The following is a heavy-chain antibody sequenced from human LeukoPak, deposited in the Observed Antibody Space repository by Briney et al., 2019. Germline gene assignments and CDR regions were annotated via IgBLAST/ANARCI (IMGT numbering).Heavy chain of an antibody. V-gene: IGHV3-21*01. CDR2: ISTDSGYI. Sequence: GGSLRLSCVVSGFSFSSYSINWVRQAPGKGLEWVASISTDSGYIYYADSVRGRFTISRDNAKNSLYLQMNSLRDEDTAVYYCAREHSSSWSNDAFAIWGQGTMVTVSS. CDR1: GFSFSSYS. J-gene: IGHJ3*02. D-gene: IGHD6-13*01. CDR3: AREHSSSWSNDAFAI.